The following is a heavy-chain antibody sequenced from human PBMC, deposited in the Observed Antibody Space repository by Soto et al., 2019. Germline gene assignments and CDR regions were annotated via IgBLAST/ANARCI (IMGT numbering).Heavy chain of an antibody. Sequence: SETLSLTCTVSGGSISSYYWSWIRQPPGKGLEWIGYIYYSGSTNYNPSLKSRVTISINTSKNQFSLKLSSVTAEDTAVYYCARGHSSDYYYYGMDVWGQGTTVTVSS. J-gene: IGHJ6*02. V-gene: IGHV4-59*01. CDR3: ARGHSSDYYYYGMDV. D-gene: IGHD4-4*01. CDR1: GGSISSYY. CDR2: IYYSGST.